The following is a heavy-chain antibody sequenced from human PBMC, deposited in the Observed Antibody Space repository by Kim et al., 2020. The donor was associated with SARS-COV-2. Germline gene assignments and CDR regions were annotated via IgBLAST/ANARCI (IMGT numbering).Heavy chain of an antibody. CDR1: GYTFTSYY. J-gene: IGHJ4*02. CDR2: INPSGAGT. Sequence: VKKPGASVKVSCKASGYTFTSYYMHWVRQAPGQGLEWMGLINPSGAGTTYAQKFQGRVTMTRDTSTSTVYMELSSLRSDDTAVYYCVPEVPRSYHFDYWGQGTLVTVSS. CDR3: VPEVPRSYHFDY. D-gene: IGHD1-26*01. V-gene: IGHV1-46*01.